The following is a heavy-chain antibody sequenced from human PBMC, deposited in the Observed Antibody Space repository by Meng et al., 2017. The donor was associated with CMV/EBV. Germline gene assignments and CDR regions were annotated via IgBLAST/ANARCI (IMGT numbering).Heavy chain of an antibody. D-gene: IGHD6-13*01. CDR2: ISAYNGNT. Sequence: KASGYTFTSDGISWVRQDPGQGLEWMGWISAYNGNTNYAQKLQGRVTMTTDTSTSTAYMELRSLRSDDTAVYYCASLRIAAAGIYFDYWGQGTLVTVSS. CDR1: GYTFTSDG. V-gene: IGHV1-18*01. CDR3: ASLRIAAAGIYFDY. J-gene: IGHJ4*02.